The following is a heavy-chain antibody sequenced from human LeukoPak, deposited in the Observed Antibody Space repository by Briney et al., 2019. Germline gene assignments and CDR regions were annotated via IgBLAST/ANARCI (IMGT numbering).Heavy chain of an antibody. D-gene: IGHD5-18*01. Sequence: GGSLGLSCAASGFTFSSYAMHWVRQAPGKGLEWVAVISYDGSNKYYADSVKGRFTISRDNSKNTLYLQMNSLRAEDTAVYNCARDKGYSYGLFDYWGQGTLVTVSS. CDR2: ISYDGSNK. J-gene: IGHJ4*02. CDR1: GFTFSSYA. CDR3: ARDKGYSYGLFDY. V-gene: IGHV3-30-3*01.